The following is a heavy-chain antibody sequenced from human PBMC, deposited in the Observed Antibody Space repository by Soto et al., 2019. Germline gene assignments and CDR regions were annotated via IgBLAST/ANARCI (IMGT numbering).Heavy chain of an antibody. J-gene: IGHJ6*03. CDR2: IYYSGST. CDR3: ARARSNRAVAGKGYYYYYMDV. Sequence: SETLSLTCTVSGGSISSYYWSWIRQPPGKGLEWIGYIYYSGSTNYNPSLKSRVTISVDTSKNQFSLKLSSVTAADTAVYYCARARSNRAVAGKGYYYYYMDVWGKGTTVTVSS. D-gene: IGHD6-19*01. CDR1: GGSISSYY. V-gene: IGHV4-59*01.